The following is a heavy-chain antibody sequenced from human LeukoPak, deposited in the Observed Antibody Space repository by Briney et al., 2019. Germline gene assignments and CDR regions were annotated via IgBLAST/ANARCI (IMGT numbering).Heavy chain of an antibody. Sequence: GGSLRLSCVASGFSFGSFWMSWVRQAPGKGLEWVANIKEDGSEEHYLESVKGRSTISRDNAKNIVFLQMNSLRDEDSAVYYCGRDRYFQYWGQGTGVIVSS. CDR1: GFSFGSFW. V-gene: IGHV3-7*01. J-gene: IGHJ1*01. CDR3: GRDRYFQY. D-gene: IGHD3-9*01. CDR2: IKEDGSEE.